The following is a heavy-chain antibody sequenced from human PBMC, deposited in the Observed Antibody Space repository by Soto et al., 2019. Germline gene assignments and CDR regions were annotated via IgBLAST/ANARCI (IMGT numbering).Heavy chain of an antibody. Sequence: EVQLVESGGGLVQPGGSLRLSCADSGFTFSNYWMSWVRQAPGKGLEWVANIKKDGSEKYYVDSVKGRFIISRDNGKKSLYLQMNDLRAEDTAVYYCAAILGMDVWGQGTTVTVSS. CDR1: GFTFSNYW. V-gene: IGHV3-7*05. CDR2: IKKDGSEK. J-gene: IGHJ6*02. CDR3: AAILGMDV. D-gene: IGHD3-3*02.